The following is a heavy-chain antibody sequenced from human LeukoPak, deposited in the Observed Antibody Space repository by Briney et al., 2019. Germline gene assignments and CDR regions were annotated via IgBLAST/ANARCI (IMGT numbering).Heavy chain of an antibody. D-gene: IGHD6-13*01. CDR1: GYTFTGYY. CDR3: ARAVSRLQQRVLDY. CDR2: INPNSGGT. J-gene: IGHJ4*02. V-gene: IGHV1-2*02. Sequence: ASVKVSCKASGYTFTGYYMHWVRQAPGQGLEWMGWINPNSGGTNYAQKFQGRVTMTRDTFISTAYMELSRLRSDDTAVYYCARAVSRLQQRVLDYWGQGTLVTVSS.